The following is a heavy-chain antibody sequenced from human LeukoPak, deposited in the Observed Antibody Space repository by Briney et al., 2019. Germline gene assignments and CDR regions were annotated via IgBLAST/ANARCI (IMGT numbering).Heavy chain of an antibody. D-gene: IGHD3-16*01. CDR1: GFTFSTYW. V-gene: IGHV3-74*01. Sequence: QPGGSLRLSCAASGFTFSTYWMHWVRQAPGKGLVWVSRINSDGSDASYADSVKGRFTISRDNAKNTLYLQMNSLRAEDTAVYYCARELYLHSDNYDSGNWGQGTLVTVSS. CDR3: ARELYLHSDNYDSGN. CDR2: INSDGSDA. J-gene: IGHJ4*02.